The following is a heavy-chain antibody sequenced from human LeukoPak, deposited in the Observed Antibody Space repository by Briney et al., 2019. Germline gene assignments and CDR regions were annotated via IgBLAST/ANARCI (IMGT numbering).Heavy chain of an antibody. J-gene: IGHJ4*02. Sequence: GGSLRLSCAASGFTFSSYSMNWVRQAPGKGLEWVSSISSSSSYIYYAVSVKGRFTISRDNAKNSLYLQMNSLRAEDTAVYYCARGGYYYDSSGYYYTLNYWGQGTLVTVSS. V-gene: IGHV3-21*01. CDR2: ISSSSSYI. CDR3: ARGGYYYDSSGYYYTLNY. CDR1: GFTFSSYS. D-gene: IGHD3-22*01.